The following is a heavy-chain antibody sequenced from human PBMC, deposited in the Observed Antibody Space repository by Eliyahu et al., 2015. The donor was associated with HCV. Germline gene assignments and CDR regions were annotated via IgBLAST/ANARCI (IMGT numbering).Heavy chain of an antibody. CDR3: ARGKWFGELNWFDP. Sequence: QVQLQQSGPGLVKPSQTLSLTCXIPGDSVPXNSAXWNWIRQSPSRGLEWLGRTYYRSKWYNDYAVSVKSRITINPDTSKNQFSLQLNSVTPEDTAVYYCARGKWFGELNWFDPWGQGTLVTVSS. V-gene: IGHV6-1*01. CDR2: TYYRSKWYN. CDR1: GDSVPXNSAX. J-gene: IGHJ5*02. D-gene: IGHD3-10*01.